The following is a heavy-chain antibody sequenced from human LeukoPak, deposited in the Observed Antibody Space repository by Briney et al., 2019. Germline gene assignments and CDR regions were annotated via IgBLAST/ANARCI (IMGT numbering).Heavy chain of an antibody. Sequence: GESLKISCKGSGYSFTTYWIGWVRQMPGKGLEWMGIIYPSDSDTRYSPSFQGHVTISADKSISTAYLQWSSLKASDTAMYYCARRRDLYSGSYYPFDYWGQGTLVTVSS. V-gene: IGHV5-51*01. CDR2: IYPSDSDT. D-gene: IGHD1-26*01. J-gene: IGHJ4*02. CDR3: ARRRDLYSGSYYPFDY. CDR1: GYSFTTYW.